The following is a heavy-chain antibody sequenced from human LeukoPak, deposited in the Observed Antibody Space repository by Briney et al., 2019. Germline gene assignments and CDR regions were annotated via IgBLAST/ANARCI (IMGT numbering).Heavy chain of an antibody. CDR1: GFTFSSYW. CDR2: IKQDGSEK. J-gene: IGHJ4*02. V-gene: IGHV3-7*01. CDR3: ARDASTFYDFWSGYSNY. Sequence: GGSLILSCAASGFTFSSYWMSWVRQAPGKGLEWVANIKQDGSEKYYVDSVKGRFTISRDNAKNSLYLQMNSLRAGDTAVYYCARDASTFYDFWSGYSNYWGQGTLVTVSS. D-gene: IGHD3-3*01.